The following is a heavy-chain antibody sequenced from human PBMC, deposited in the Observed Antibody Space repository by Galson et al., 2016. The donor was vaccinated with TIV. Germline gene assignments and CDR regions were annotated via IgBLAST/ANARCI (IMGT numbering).Heavy chain of an antibody. CDR2: IKSNTDGGTT. D-gene: IGHD2-15*01. J-gene: IGHJ4*02. Sequence: SLRLSCAASGFTFSNAWINWVRQAPGKGLEWIGRIKSNTDGGTTDYAAPVKDRFTISRHDSKNTVYLQMNSLKTEDTAVYYCTTGIIPHDYWGQGTWVTVSS. V-gene: IGHV3-15*07. CDR3: TTGIIPHDY. CDR1: GFTFSNAW.